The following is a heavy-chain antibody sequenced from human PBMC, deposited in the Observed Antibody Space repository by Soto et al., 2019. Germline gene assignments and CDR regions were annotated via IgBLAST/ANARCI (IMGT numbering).Heavy chain of an antibody. CDR1: GASISSTYW. J-gene: IGHJ5*01. CDR3: ASLPPRIVVVLTDLPT. D-gene: IGHD2-15*01. V-gene: IGHV4-4*02. CDR2: IYHTGTT. Sequence: QLRESGPGLVKPSGTLSLTCFVSGASISSTYWWSWVRQTPGKRLEWIGQIYHTGTTSYNPTLDNRVNISVDKSNNEFSLRFTSMAAADTAVYYCASLPPRIVVVLTDLPTCGHGTLVTVSS.